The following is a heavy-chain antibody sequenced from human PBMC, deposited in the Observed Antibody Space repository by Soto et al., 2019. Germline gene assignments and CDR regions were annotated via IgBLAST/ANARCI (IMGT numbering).Heavy chain of an antibody. J-gene: IGHJ6*02. V-gene: IGHV3-11*01. CDR3: ARGTYGIDV. Sequence: QMQLVQSGGCLVKPGGSLRLSCAASGFSFSDYYMSWIRRAPGKGLEWVSYIGASGSPIYFGDSVKGRFSISRDNTNNSLYLQMNSLRHEDTAVYYCARGTYGIDVWGQGTTVIVSS. CDR2: IGASGSPI. D-gene: IGHD3-10*01. CDR1: GFSFSDYY.